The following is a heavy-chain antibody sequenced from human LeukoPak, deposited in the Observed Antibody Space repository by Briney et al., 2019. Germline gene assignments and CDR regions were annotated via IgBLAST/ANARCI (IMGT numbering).Heavy chain of an antibody. J-gene: IGHJ4*02. CDR1: GFTLSRFW. Sequence: PGGSLRLSCSASGFTLSRFWMSWVRQAPGKGLEYVALIKQSGSEIYHMDSVKGRFTISRDDATNSLYLQMNSLRVEDTALYYCARDRESESDSEGDYWGQGTLVTVSS. CDR3: ARDRESESDSEGDY. V-gene: IGHV3-7*01. CDR2: IKQSGSEI. D-gene: IGHD4-11*01.